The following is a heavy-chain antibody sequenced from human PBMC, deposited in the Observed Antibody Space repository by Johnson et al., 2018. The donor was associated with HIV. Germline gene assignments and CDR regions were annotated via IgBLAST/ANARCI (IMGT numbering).Heavy chain of an antibody. D-gene: IGHD3-10*01. V-gene: IGHV3-9*01. CDR3: AKANVSGSYWAFDI. CDR1: GFTFSTSW. CDR2: ISWNSGSI. J-gene: IGHJ3*02. Sequence: VESGGGVVQPGRSLRLSCAASGFTFSTSWMNWVRQAPGKGLEWVSGISWNSGSIGYADSVKGRFTISRDNAKNSLYLQMNSLRAEDTAVYYCAKANVSGSYWAFDIWGQGTMVTVSS.